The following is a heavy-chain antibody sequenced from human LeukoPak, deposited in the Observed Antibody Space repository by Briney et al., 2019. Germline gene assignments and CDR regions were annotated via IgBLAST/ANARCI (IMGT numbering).Heavy chain of an antibody. Sequence: SVKVSCKASGGTFSSYAISWVRQAPGQGLEWMGGIIPIFGTANYAQKFQGRVTITADESTSTAYMELSSLRSEDTAVHYCAREYSERRGYWGNWFDPWGQGTLVTVSS. V-gene: IGHV1-69*01. CDR2: IIPIFGTA. CDR1: GGTFSSYA. J-gene: IGHJ5*02. CDR3: AREYSERRGYWGNWFDP. D-gene: IGHD2-21*02.